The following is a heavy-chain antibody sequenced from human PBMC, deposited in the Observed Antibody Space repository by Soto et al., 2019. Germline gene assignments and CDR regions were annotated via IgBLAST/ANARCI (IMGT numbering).Heavy chain of an antibody. J-gene: IGHJ4*02. V-gene: IGHV3-30-3*01. CDR2: ISYDGSNK. CDR3: ARDRAESIAVAGALVI. D-gene: IGHD6-19*01. CDR1: GFTFSSYA. Sequence: HPGGSLRLSCAASGFTFSSYAMHWVRQAPGKGLEWVAVISYDGSNKYYADSVKGRFTISRDNSKNTLYLQMNSLRAEDTAVYYCARDRAESIAVAGALVIWGQGTLVTVSS.